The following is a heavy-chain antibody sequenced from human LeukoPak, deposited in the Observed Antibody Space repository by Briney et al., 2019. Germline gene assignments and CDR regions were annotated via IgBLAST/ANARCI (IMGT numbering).Heavy chain of an antibody. CDR1: GGSISSSNW. CDR3: ASEYSSSSGDY. J-gene: IGHJ4*02. V-gene: IGHV4-4*02. D-gene: IGHD6-6*01. Sequence: SETLSLTCAVSGGSISSSNWWSWVRQPPGKGLEWIGEINHSGSTNYNPSLKSRVTISVDTSKNQFSLKLSSVTAADTAVYYCASEYSSSSGDYWGQGTLVTVSS. CDR2: INHSGST.